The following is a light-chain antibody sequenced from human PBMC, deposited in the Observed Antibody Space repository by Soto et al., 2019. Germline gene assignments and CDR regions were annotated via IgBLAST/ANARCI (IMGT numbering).Light chain of an antibody. CDR3: QQLNSYPLT. CDR1: QGISSY. CDR2: AAS. Sequence: DIQLTQSPSFLSASVGDRVTITCRASQGISSYLAWYQQKPGKAPKLLIYAASTLQSGVPSRFSGSGSGTEFTLTISRLQAEDFATYYCQQLNSYPLTFGGGTKVEIK. J-gene: IGKJ4*01. V-gene: IGKV1-9*01.